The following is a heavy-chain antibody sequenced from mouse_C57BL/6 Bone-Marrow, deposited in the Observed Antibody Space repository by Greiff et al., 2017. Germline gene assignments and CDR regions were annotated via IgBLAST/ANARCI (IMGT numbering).Heavy chain of an antibody. D-gene: IGHD2-2*01. CDR3: AALWLRDGGD. CDR2: INPSSGYT. V-gene: IGHV1-4*01. CDR1: GYTFTSYT. J-gene: IGHJ3*01. Sequence: QVQLKQSGAELARPGASVKMSCKASGYTFTSYTMHWVKQRPGQGLEWIGYINPSSGYTKYNQKFKDKATLTADKSSSTAYMQLSRLTSEDSAVYYCAALWLRDGGDWGQGTLVTVSA.